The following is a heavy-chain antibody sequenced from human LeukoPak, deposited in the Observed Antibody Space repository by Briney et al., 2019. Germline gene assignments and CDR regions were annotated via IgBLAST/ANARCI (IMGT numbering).Heavy chain of an antibody. CDR1: RFTFSSYA. CDR3: ARVQSLDHYYYYGMDV. D-gene: IGHD5-24*01. CDR2: IYSGGST. Sequence: PGGSLRLSCAASRFTFSSYAMSWVRQAPGKGLEWVSVIYSGGSTYYADSVKGRFTISRDNSKNTLYLQMNSLRAEDTAVYYCARVQSLDHYYYYGMDVWGQGTTVTVSS. J-gene: IGHJ6*02. V-gene: IGHV3-66*01.